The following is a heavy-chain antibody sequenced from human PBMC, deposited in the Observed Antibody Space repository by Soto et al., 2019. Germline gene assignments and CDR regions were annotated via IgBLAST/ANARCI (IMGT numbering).Heavy chain of an antibody. V-gene: IGHV4-31*03. Sequence: PSETLSLTCTVSGGSISSGAHYWSWIRQHPGKGLEWIGYIYYSGRTYYNPSLKSRVTISVDTSKNQFSLKLRSVTAADTAVYYCARVDHVNSIDYWGQGTQVTVSS. D-gene: IGHD1-20*01. J-gene: IGHJ4*02. CDR3: ARVDHVNSIDY. CDR1: GGSISSGAHY. CDR2: IYYSGRT.